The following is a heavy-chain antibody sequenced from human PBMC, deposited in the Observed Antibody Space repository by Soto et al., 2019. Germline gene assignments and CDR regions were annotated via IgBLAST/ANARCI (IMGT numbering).Heavy chain of an antibody. CDR2: ITPNSGNT. Sequence: ASVKCSCYPSRYTFTSDGISWVPQAPGQGLEWLGWITPNSGNTNYADNLQGRVTMTTDTSTSTAYMELWRLRSDATAVYYRARASSYGSCYYFHYWGQGTLVAVSS. V-gene: IGHV1-18*04. D-gene: IGHD2-15*01. J-gene: IGHJ4*02. CDR1: RYTFTSDG. CDR3: ARASSYGSCYYFHY.